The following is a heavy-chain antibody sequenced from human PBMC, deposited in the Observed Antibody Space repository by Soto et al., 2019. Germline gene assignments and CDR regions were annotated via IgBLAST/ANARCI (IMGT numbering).Heavy chain of an antibody. D-gene: IGHD3-10*02. CDR1: GFTFSSYA. CDR3: ARALFGELSSYYYYGMDV. V-gene: IGHV3-30-3*01. J-gene: IGHJ6*02. CDR2: ISYDGSNK. Sequence: LRLSCAASGFTFSSYAMHWVRQAPGKGLEWVAVISYDGSNKYYADSVKGRFTISRDNSKNTLYLQMNSLRAEDTAVYYCARALFGELSSYYYYGMDVWGQGTTVTVSS.